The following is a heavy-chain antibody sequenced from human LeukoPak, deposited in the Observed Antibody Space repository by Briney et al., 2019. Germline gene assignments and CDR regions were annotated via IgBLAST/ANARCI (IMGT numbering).Heavy chain of an antibody. V-gene: IGHV3-21*01. CDR2: ISSSSSYI. CDR1: GFTFSSYS. D-gene: IGHD4-17*01. Sequence: GGSLRLSCAASGFTFSSYSMNWVRQAPGKGLEWVSSISSSSSYIYYADSVKGRFTISRDNAKNSLYLQMNSLRAEDTAVYYCARHYGDYVGWDYWGQGTLVTVSS. CDR3: ARHYGDYVGWDY. J-gene: IGHJ4*02.